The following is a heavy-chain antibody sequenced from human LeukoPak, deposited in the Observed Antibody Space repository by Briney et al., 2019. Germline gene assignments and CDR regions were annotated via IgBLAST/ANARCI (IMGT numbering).Heavy chain of an antibody. D-gene: IGHD2-2*02. CDR3: AKPAEGYSGDCSSTGCYNPLLNYYMDV. Sequence: GGSLRLSCAASGFTFSSYGMHWVRQAPGKGLEWVAFIRYDGSNKYYADSVKGRFTISRDNSKNTLYLQMNSLRAEDTAVYYCAKPAEGYSGDCSSTGCYNPLLNYYMDVWGKGTTVTVSS. CDR2: IRYDGSNK. CDR1: GFTFSSYG. V-gene: IGHV3-30*02. J-gene: IGHJ6*03.